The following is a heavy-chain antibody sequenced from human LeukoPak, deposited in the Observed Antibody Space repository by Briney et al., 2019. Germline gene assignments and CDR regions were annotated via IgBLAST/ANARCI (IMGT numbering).Heavy chain of an antibody. CDR2: IKQDGSEK. Sequence: GGSLRLSCAASGFTFGTYWMSWVRQAPGKGLEWVANIKQDGSEKYYVDSVKGRFTISRDNAKNTLYLQMNSLRAEDTAVYYCAKVVRDGYNYGDLTFDYWGQGTLVTVSS. J-gene: IGHJ4*02. D-gene: IGHD5-24*01. V-gene: IGHV3-7*01. CDR1: GFTFGTYW. CDR3: AKVVRDGYNYGDLTFDY.